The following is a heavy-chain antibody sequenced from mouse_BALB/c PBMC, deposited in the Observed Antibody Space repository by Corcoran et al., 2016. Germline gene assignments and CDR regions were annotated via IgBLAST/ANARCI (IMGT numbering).Heavy chain of an antibody. CDR3: ARSHYRGYFDV. CDR1: GCTFTNYG. Sequence: QIQLVESGPELKKPGETVKISCKASGCTFTNYGMNWVKQAPGKGLKGRGGINTYTGEPTYDDDFKGRFAFALENSASTAYLQINNLKNEDTATYFCARSHYRGYFDVLGAGTTVTVSS. CDR2: INTYTGEP. V-gene: IGHV9-3-1*01. D-gene: IGHD1-1*02. J-gene: IGHJ1*01.